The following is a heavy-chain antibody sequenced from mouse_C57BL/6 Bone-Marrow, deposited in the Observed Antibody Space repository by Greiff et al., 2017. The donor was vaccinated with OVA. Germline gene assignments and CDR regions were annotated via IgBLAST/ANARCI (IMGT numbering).Heavy chain of an antibody. V-gene: IGHV1-39*01. CDR1: GYSFTDYN. CDR3: LTTVVARAMDY. J-gene: IGHJ4*01. Sequence: EVKLMESGPELVKPGASVKISCKASGYSFTDYNMNWVKQSNGQSLEWIGVINPNYGTTSYNQKFKGKATLTVDQSSSTAYMQLNSLTSEDSAVYYCLTTVVARAMDYWGQGTSVTVSA. D-gene: IGHD1-1*01. CDR2: INPNYGTT.